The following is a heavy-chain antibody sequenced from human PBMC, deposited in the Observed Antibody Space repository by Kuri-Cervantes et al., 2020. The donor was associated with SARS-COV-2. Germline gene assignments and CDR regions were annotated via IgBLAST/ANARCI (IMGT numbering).Heavy chain of an antibody. V-gene: IGHV3-15*01. CDR3: AKDPSPYSVLLWFGEFGFDY. CDR1: GFAFINAW. Sequence: GGSLRLSCAASGFAFINAWMSWVRQAPGKGLEWVGRIKMKTDGGTIDYAAPVKGRFTISRDNSKNTLYLQMNSLRAEDTAVYYCAKDPSPYSVLLWFGEFGFDYWGQGTLVTVSS. D-gene: IGHD3-10*01. J-gene: IGHJ4*02. CDR2: IKMKTDGGTI.